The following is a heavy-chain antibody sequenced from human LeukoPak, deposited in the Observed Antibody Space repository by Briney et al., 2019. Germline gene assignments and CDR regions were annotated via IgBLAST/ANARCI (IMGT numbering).Heavy chain of an antibody. Sequence: PGGSLRLSCAASGFTFSSYAMHWVRQAPGKGLEWVAVISYDGSNKYYADSVKGRFTISRDNSKNTLYLQMNSLRAEDTAVYYCAKAPAYSSSRNALDYWGQGTLVTVSS. J-gene: IGHJ4*02. CDR2: ISYDGSNK. D-gene: IGHD6-13*01. CDR1: GFTFSSYA. V-gene: IGHV3-30*04. CDR3: AKAPAYSSSRNALDY.